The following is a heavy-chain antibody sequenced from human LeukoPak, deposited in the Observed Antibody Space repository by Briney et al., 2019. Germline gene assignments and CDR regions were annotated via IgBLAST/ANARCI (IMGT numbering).Heavy chain of an antibody. CDR3: ARKFYGPIRPYCSGGSCHTFGGHYFDY. J-gene: IGHJ4*02. Sequence: TSETLPLTCAVYGGSFSGYYWSWIRQPPGKGLEWIGEINHSGSTNYNPSLKSRVTISVDTSKNQFSLKLSSVTAADTAVYYCARKFYGPIRPYCSGGSCHTFGGHYFDYWGQGTLVTVSS. D-gene: IGHD2-15*01. CDR1: GGSFSGYY. V-gene: IGHV4-34*01. CDR2: INHSGST.